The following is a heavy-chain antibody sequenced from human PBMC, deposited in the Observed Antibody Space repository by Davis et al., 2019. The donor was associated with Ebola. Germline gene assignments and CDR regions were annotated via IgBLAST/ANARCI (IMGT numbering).Heavy chain of an antibody. V-gene: IGHV3-30*18. D-gene: IGHD2-15*01. CDR2: ISYDGSNK. CDR1: GFTFSSYG. CDR3: AKEAQFVVVVAAVNY. Sequence: GGSLRLSCAASGFTFSSYGMHWVRQAPGKGLEWVAVISYDGSNKYYADSVKGRFTISRDNSKNTLYLQMNSLRAEDTAVYYCAKEAQFVVVVAAVNYWGQGTLVTVS. J-gene: IGHJ4*02.